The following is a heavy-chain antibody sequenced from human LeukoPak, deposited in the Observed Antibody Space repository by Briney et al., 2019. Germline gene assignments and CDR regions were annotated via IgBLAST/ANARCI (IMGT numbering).Heavy chain of an antibody. J-gene: IGHJ3*02. CDR3: AKVGSSGYDFWSGYYNGSRVLRRAFDI. V-gene: IGHV3-30*18. CDR1: GFTFSSYG. D-gene: IGHD3-3*01. Sequence: PGRSLRLSCAASGFTFSSYGMHWVRQAPGKGLEWVAVISYDGSNKYYADSVKGRFTISRDNSKNTLYLQMNSLRAEDTAVYYCAKVGSSGYDFWSGYYNGSRVLRRAFDIWGQGTMVTVSS. CDR2: ISYDGSNK.